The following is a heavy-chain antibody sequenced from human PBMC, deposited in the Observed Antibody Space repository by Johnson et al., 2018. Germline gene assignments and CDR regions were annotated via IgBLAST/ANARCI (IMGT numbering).Heavy chain of an antibody. Sequence: VQLVQSGGGVVQPGRSLRLSCAASGFSFTNYGMHWVRQAPGKGLEWVSYISSSGSTIYYADSVKGRFTISRDNAKNSLYLQMKSLRAEDTAVYYCAREEYYYDSSGYQGFLDAVDIWGQGTMVTVSS. D-gene: IGHD3-22*01. CDR3: AREEYYYDSSGYQGFLDAVDI. J-gene: IGHJ3*02. V-gene: IGHV3-48*04. CDR1: GFSFTNYG. CDR2: ISSSGSTI.